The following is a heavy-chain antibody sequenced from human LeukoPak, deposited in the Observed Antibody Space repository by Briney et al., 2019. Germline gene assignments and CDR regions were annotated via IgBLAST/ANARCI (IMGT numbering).Heavy chain of an antibody. CDR1: GYTFTIYG. CDR3: ARDVLLWFGELFTYYYYGMDV. J-gene: IGHJ6*01. D-gene: IGHD3-10*01. CDR2: ISAYNGNT. Sequence: GASVNVSCKASGYTFTIYGISLVRQAPGQGLEWMGWISAYNGNTNHAQKLQGRVTITTDTDTTTAYMELRSLRSDDTAAYYCARDVLLWFGELFTYYYYGMDVWGQGTTVTVSS. V-gene: IGHV1-18*01.